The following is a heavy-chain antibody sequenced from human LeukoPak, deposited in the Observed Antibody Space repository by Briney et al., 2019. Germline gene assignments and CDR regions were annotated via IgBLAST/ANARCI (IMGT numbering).Heavy chain of an antibody. V-gene: IGHV4-61*02. D-gene: IGHD6-13*01. Sequence: SQTLSLTCTVSGGSISSGSYYWSWIRQPAGKGLEWIGRIYTSGSTNYNPSLKSRVTISVDTSKNQFSLKLSSVTAADTAVYYCASRGIAAAVSDYWGQGTLVTVSS. CDR3: ASRGIAAAVSDY. CDR2: IYTSGST. CDR1: GGSISSGSYY. J-gene: IGHJ4*02.